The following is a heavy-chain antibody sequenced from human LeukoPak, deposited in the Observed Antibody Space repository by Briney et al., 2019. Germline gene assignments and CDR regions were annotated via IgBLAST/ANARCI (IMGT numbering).Heavy chain of an antibody. CDR2: IYSGGST. V-gene: IGHV3-66*01. CDR1: GFTVSSNY. J-gene: IGHJ5*02. D-gene: IGHD3-16*02. Sequence: WGSLRLSCAASGFTVSSNYMSWVRQAPGKGLEWVSVIYSGGSTYYADSVKGRFTISRDNSKNTLYLQMNSLRAEDTAVYYCARPIITFGGVIVRFDPWGQGTLVTVSS. CDR3: ARPIITFGGVIVRFDP.